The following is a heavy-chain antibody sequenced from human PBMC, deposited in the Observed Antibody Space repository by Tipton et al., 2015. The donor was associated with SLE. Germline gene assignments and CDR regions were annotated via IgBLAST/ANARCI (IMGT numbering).Heavy chain of an antibody. CDR3: VRHGLRGCGVGGCYLSYFYYGVAV. V-gene: IGHV5-51*01. CDR1: GYSFSDYW. J-gene: IGHJ6*02. D-gene: IGHD2-21*01. CDR2: IYPGGSNGDSYT. Sequence: QLVQSGGEGKKPGDPLKIYCKGSGYSFSDYWIGWVRQMPGKGLEWMGIIYPGGSNGDSYTKYSPSFQGQVTITADRSISTAYLQWSSLRSSDSAMYFCVRHGLRGCGVGGCYLSYFYYGVAVCGQGTTVTVSS.